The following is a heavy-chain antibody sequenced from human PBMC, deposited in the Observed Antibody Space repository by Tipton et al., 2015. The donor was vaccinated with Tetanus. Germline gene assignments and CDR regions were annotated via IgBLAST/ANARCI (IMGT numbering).Heavy chain of an antibody. CDR1: GFTFDDYA. V-gene: IGHV3-9*01. Sequence: SLRLSCAASGFTFDDYAMHWVRQAPGKGLEWVSGISWNVGSIGYADSVKGRFTISRDNAKNSLYLQMNSLRAEDTALYYCAKDIGDIVVVPTAPAFDIWGPGTMVPVSS. J-gene: IGHJ3*02. CDR2: ISWNVGSI. CDR3: AKDIGDIVVVPTAPAFDI. D-gene: IGHD2-2*01.